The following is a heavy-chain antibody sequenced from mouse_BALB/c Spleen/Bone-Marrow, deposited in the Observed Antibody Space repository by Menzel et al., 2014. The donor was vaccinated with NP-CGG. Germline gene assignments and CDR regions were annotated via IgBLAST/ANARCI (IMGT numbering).Heavy chain of an antibody. Sequence: VKLMESGAELVRPGSSVKISCKASGYAFSNYGMNWVKQRPGQGLEWIGQIYPGDGETNYNGEFEGRVTLTADKSSSTAYMQVNSLTSEDSAVYFCASVYDYGRGYAMDYWGQGASVTVSS. CDR2: IYPGDGET. CDR3: ASVYDYGRGYAMDY. CDR1: GYAFSNYG. J-gene: IGHJ4*01. D-gene: IGHD2-4*01. V-gene: IGHV1-80*01.